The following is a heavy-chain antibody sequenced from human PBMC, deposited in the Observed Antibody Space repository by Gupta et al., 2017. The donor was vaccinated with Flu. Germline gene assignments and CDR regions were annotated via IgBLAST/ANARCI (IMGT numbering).Heavy chain of an antibody. J-gene: IGHJ4*02. Sequence: EVQLVESGGGLVQPGGSLRLSCAASGFTFSSYWMSWVRQAPGKGLEWVANIKQDGSEKYYVDSVKGRFTISRDNAKNSLYLQMNSLRAEDTAVYYCARSAAGPSDSSYQLPLLYFDYWGQGTLVTVSS. V-gene: IGHV3-7*01. D-gene: IGHD2-2*01. CDR2: IKQDGSEK. CDR1: GFTFSSYW. CDR3: ARSAAGPSDSSYQLPLLYFDY.